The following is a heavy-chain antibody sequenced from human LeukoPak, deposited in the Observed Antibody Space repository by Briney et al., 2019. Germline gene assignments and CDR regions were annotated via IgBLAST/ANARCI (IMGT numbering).Heavy chain of an antibody. CDR2: INPSGGST. CDR1: GYSLTTYY. D-gene: IGHD2-8*01. J-gene: IGHJ6*02. V-gene: IGHV1-46*01. CDR3: ASVYLYGMDV. Sequence: ASVKVSCTASGYSLTTYYMHWVRQAPGQGLGWMAIINPSGGSTNYAQKFQGRVTMTRDRPTNTVYMELSSLRTEDTAVYYCASVYLYGMDVWGQGTTVTVSS.